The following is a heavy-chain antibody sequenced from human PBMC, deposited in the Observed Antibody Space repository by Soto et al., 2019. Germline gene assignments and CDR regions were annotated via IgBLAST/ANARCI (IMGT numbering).Heavy chain of an antibody. CDR1: GFTFTNYW. J-gene: IGHJ4*02. CDR3: ARDLSGPGDY. D-gene: IGHD6-19*01. Sequence: EVQLVESGGGLVQPGGSLRLSCAASGFTFTNYWLHWVRQVPGKGLVWVSRIDIYGTITTYADSVKGRFTISRDNAKNKLYLQMNSLTAEDTAVYYCARDLSGPGDYWGRGTQVTVSS. V-gene: IGHV3-74*01. CDR2: IDIYGTIT.